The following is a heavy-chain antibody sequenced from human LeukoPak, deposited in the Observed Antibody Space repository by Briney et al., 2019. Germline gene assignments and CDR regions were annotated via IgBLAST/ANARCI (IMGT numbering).Heavy chain of an antibody. Sequence: ASVKVSCKASGGTFSSYAISWVRQAPGQGLEWMGRIIPILGIANYAQKFQGRVTMTEDTSTDTAYMELSSLRSEDTAVYYCATTFRGGVVSPDRGRIDYWGQGTLVTVSS. CDR2: IIPILGIA. CDR3: ATTFRGGVVSPDRGRIDY. V-gene: IGHV1-69*04. CDR1: GGTFSSYA. J-gene: IGHJ4*02. D-gene: IGHD3-10*01.